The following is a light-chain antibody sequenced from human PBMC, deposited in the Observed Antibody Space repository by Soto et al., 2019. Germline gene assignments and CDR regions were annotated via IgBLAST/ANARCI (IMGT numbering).Light chain of an antibody. J-gene: IGLJ2*01. CDR1: SSNIGSNT. V-gene: IGLV1-44*01. CDR3: AAWDDSLNGLV. CDR2: SDN. Sequence: QSVLTQPPSASGTPGQRVTISCSGSSSNIGSNTVNWYQQLPGTAPKLLIYSDNQRPSGVLDRFSVSKSGTSVSLAISGLQSDDEADYYCAAWDDSLNGLVFGGGTKVTVL.